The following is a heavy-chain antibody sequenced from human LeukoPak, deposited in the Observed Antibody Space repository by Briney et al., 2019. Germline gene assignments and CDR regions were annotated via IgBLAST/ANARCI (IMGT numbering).Heavy chain of an antibody. CDR3: ATRSLAAAGPVGYYYYGMDV. V-gene: IGHV1-2*02. CDR1: GYTFTGYY. CDR2: INPNSGGT. Sequence: ASVKVSCKASGYTFTGYYMHWVRQAPGQGLEWMGWINPNSGGTNYAQKFQGRVTMTRDTSISTAYMELSRLRSDDTAVYYCATRSLAAAGPVGYYYYGMDVLGQGTTVTVSS. D-gene: IGHD6-13*01. J-gene: IGHJ6*02.